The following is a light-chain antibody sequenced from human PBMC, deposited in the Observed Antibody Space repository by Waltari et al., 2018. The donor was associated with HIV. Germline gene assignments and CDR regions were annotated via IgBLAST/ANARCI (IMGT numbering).Light chain of an antibody. CDR1: SSNIGAGYD. V-gene: IGLV1-40*01. J-gene: IGLJ2*01. CDR2: GNN. CDR3: QSYDSSLSVV. Sequence: QSVLTQPPSVSGAPGQRVTISCTGSSSNIGAGYDVPWYQQLPGTAPKLLIYGNNKRPSGVPDRFAGSKAGTSASLAITGLQAEDEADYYCQSYDSSLSVVFGGGTKLTVL.